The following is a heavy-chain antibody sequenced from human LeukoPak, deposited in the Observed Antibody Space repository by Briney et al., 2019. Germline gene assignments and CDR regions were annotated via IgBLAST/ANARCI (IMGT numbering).Heavy chain of an antibody. V-gene: IGHV4-59*08. CDR2: IYYSGST. CDR3: ARPDDSSGYYPYYFDY. D-gene: IGHD3-22*01. Sequence: PSETLSLTCTVSGGSISSYYWSWIRQPPGKGLEWIGYIYYSGSTNYNPSLKSRVTISVDTSKNQFSLKLSSVTAADTAVYYCARPDDSSGYYPYYFDYWGQGTLVTVSS. CDR1: GGSISSYY. J-gene: IGHJ4*02.